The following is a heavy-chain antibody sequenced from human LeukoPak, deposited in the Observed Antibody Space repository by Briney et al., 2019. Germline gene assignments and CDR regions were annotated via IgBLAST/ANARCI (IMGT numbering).Heavy chain of an antibody. D-gene: IGHD3-9*01. CDR2: ICASGGST. CDR1: GFTFSSYA. V-gene: IGHV3-23*01. J-gene: IGHJ4*02. Sequence: GGSLRLSCATSGFTFSSYAMSWVRPAPGKGLEWVSGICASGGSTYYADSVKGRFTISRDNFKNTLYLQMNSLRTEDTAVYYCAKAEGYDILTGLDYWGQGTLVTVSS. CDR3: AKAEGYDILTGLDY.